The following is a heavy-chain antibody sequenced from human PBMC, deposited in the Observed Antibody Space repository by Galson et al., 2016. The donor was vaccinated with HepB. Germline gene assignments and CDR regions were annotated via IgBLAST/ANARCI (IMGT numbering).Heavy chain of an antibody. CDR3: ARAKGLLEWLVRYYFDY. D-gene: IGHD3-3*01. CDR2: ISSSSSYV. V-gene: IGHV3-21*01. J-gene: IGHJ4*02. CDR1: GFIFSSYT. Sequence: SLRLSCAASGFIFSSYTMNWVRQAPGKGLEWVSSISSSSSYVDYADTVKGRFTISRDNAKNPLYLQMNSLRAEDTAVYYCARAKGLLEWLVRYYFDYWGQGTLVTVSS.